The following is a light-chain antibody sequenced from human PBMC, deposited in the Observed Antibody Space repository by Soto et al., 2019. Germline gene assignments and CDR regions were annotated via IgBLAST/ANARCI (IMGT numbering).Light chain of an antibody. CDR3: QQYNNWPPTWT. J-gene: IGKJ1*01. CDR1: QSVSSN. Sequence: EIVMTQSPSTLSVSPVEIAALSFIASQSVSSNLAWYQQKPGQAPRLLIYGASTRATGIPARFSGSGSGTEFTLTISSLQSEDFAVYYCQQYNNWPPTWTFGQGTKVDIK. V-gene: IGKV3-15*01. CDR2: GAS.